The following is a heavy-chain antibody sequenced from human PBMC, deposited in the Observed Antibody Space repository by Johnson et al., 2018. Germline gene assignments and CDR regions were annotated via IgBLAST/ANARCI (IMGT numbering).Heavy chain of an antibody. D-gene: IGHD3-3*01. CDR1: GFTFSNYG. CDR3: ASEMGIIRANYYQYGMDV. V-gene: IGHV3-30*03. CDR2: ISYDGSNK. J-gene: IGHJ6*02. Sequence: QVQLVESGGGVVQPGRSLRLSCAASGFTFSNYGMHWVRQAPGSKGLGWVAVISYDGSNKYYADSVKGRVTISRDNSNNTLYLQRNSLRAQDTAVYYCASEMGIIRANYYQYGMDVWGQGTTVTVPS.